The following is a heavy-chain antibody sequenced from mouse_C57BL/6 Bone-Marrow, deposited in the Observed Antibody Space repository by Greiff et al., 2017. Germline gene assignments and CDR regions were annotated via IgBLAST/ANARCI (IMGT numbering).Heavy chain of an antibody. V-gene: IGHV1-85*01. CDR2: IYPRDGST. Sequence: VKLVESGPDLVKPGASVKLSCKASGYPFTSYDINWVNQRPGQGLEWIGWIYPRDGSTKYNEQFKGKAPLTVDTSPSTAYMELHSLTSEDSAFSFCARLEFYGSSGDWYFDVWGKGTTVTVSS. J-gene: IGHJ1*03. CDR3: ARLEFYGSSGDWYFDV. CDR1: GYPFTSYD. D-gene: IGHD1-1*01.